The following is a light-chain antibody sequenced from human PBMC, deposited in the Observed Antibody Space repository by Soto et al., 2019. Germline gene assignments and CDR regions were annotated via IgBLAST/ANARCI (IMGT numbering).Light chain of an antibody. V-gene: IGKV3-20*01. CDR1: LSVSSTY. CDR2: GAS. Sequence: EIVLTQSTGTLSLSPGERATLSCRASLSVSSTYLAWYQQTPGQAPRLLIYGASSRATDIPDRFSGSGSGTDFTLTISRLEPEDFAVYYCQQYGSSPLTFGGGTKVEIK. J-gene: IGKJ4*01. CDR3: QQYGSSPLT.